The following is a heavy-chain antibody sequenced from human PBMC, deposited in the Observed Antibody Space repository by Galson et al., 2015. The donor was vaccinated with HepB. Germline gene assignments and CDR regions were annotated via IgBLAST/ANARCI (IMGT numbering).Heavy chain of an antibody. J-gene: IGHJ4*02. CDR1: GDSVSDNIVA. V-gene: IGHV6-1*01. D-gene: IGHD1-26*01. CDR3: ARAGPQGGADFDY. CDR2: TYYKSKWYN. Sequence: CAISGDSVSDNIVAWNWIRQSPSRGLEWLGRTYYKSKWYNDYAVSVKSRITINPDTSKNQVYLQLNSMTPEDTAVYYCARAGPQGGADFDYWGQGTRVTVSS.